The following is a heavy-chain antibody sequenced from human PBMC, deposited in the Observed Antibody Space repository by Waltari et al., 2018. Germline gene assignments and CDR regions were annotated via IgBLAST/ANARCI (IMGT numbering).Heavy chain of an antibody. CDR2: RNTDGGEE. V-gene: IGHV3-7*01. Sequence: EVQLVESGGGLVQPGGSLRLSCAASGFTLSNYWMSWVRQAPGKGMGWMVNRNTDGGEEDYVESVRGRFTISRENAKNLLFLQMNSLRTEDTAVYYCARDQWFGFDIWGQGTMVTVSS. J-gene: IGHJ3*02. CDR1: GFTLSNYW. CDR3: ARDQWFGFDI. D-gene: IGHD3-22*01.